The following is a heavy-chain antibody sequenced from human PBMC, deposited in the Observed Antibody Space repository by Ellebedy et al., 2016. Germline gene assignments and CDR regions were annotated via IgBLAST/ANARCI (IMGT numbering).Heavy chain of an antibody. V-gene: IGHV3-23*01. Sequence: GESLKISXAASGFTFSSYAMSWVRQAPGKGLEWVSAISGSGGSTYYADSVKGRFTISRDNSKNTLYLQMNSLRAEDTAVYYCAKDPLGVYSSSHPPGNWFDPWGQGTLATVSS. J-gene: IGHJ5*02. CDR3: AKDPLGVYSSSHPPGNWFDP. CDR1: GFTFSSYA. CDR2: ISGSGGST. D-gene: IGHD6-13*01.